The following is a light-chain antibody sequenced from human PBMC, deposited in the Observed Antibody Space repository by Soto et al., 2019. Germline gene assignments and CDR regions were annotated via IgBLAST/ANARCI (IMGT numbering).Light chain of an antibody. V-gene: IGKV1-5*03. CDR1: QSISRW. J-gene: IGKJ2*01. Sequence: DIQMTQSPSTLSASVGDRVTITCRASQSISRWLAWYHQKPGKAPTLLIYKASSLESGVPSRFNGSGSGTEFTLTISSLQPDDFATYYCQQYNSYSPYTFGQGTKLEIK. CDR2: KAS. CDR3: QQYNSYSPYT.